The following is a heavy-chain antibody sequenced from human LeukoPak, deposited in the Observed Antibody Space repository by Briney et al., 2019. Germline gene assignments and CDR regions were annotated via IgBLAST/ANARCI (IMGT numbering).Heavy chain of an antibody. V-gene: IGHV1-18*01. Sequence: ASVKVSCKASGYTFTSYGISWVRQAPGQGLEWMGWISAYNGNTNYAQKLQGRVTMTTDTSTSTAYMELRSLRSDDTAVYYCARDRGALGYCSSTSCPTSYFDYWGQGTLVTVSS. CDR1: GYTFTSYG. CDR3: ARDRGALGYCSSTSCPTSYFDY. D-gene: IGHD2-2*01. CDR2: ISAYNGNT. J-gene: IGHJ4*02.